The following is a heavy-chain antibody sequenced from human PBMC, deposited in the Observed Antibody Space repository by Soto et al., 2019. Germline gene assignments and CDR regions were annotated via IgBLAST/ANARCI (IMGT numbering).Heavy chain of an antibody. CDR2: IVGSGDNT. Sequence: PGGSLRLSCAASGFTFSSYTMTWVRQAPGERLEWVSSIVGSGDNTYYADSVKGRFTISRDNSKTTLYLQMNSLRAEDTAVYYCAKYYYGSGSIRAFDIWGQGTMVTVS. J-gene: IGHJ3*02. CDR1: GFTFSSYT. V-gene: IGHV3-23*01. CDR3: AKYYYGSGSIRAFDI. D-gene: IGHD3-10*01.